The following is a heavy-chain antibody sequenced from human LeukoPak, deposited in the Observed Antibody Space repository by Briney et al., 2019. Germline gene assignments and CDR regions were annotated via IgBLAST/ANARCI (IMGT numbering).Heavy chain of an antibody. CDR1: GFTFSSYW. D-gene: IGHD3-16*02. J-gene: IGHJ5*02. Sequence: PGGSLRLSCAASGFTFSSYWMSWVRQAPGKGLEWVSSISGSGDSTYDADFVQGRFTVSRDNSKNTLYLEMNNPRAGDTAIYYCARGSYPNWFDPWGQGTVVTVSS. CDR3: ARGSYPNWFDP. V-gene: IGHV3-23*01. CDR2: ISGSGDST.